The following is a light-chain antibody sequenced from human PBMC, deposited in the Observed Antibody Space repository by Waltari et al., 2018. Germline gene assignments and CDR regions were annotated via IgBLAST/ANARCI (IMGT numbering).Light chain of an antibody. CDR2: GNE. CDR3: QSRNCMNKEVV. J-gene: IGLJ3*02. V-gene: IGLV3-19*01. Sequence: SSELTQGPAVSVALGQTVKITCQGDSLRTSYASWYKLKPGQAPELVLFGNEKRASGIPARFSGYSSGTTPSVTITGAQAEDEADYHGQSRNCMNKEVVFGGGTKLTVL. CDR1: SLRTSY.